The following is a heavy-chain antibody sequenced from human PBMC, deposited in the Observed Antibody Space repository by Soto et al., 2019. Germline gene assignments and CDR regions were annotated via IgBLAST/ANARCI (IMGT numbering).Heavy chain of an antibody. V-gene: IGHV4-4*02. CDR3: ARDRGTTMTGDAFDV. D-gene: IGHD3-16*01. CDR1: GASISAGHW. CDR2: IYQTGTT. Sequence: QVQLQESGPGLVKPSGTLSLTCTVSGASISAGHWWSWVHQSPGKGLEWIGEIYQTGTTDYNPSLKSRVFISVDNSKNQFSLNLRSVTAADTALYYCARDRGTTMTGDAFDVWGRGIMVTVSS. J-gene: IGHJ3*01.